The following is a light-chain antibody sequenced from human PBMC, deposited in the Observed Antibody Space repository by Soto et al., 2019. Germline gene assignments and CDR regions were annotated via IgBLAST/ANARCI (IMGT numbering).Light chain of an antibody. V-gene: IGKV3-15*01. J-gene: IGKJ4*01. CDR1: QGIGST. Sequence: EIVMTQSPATLSVSPGDRATLSCSASQGIGSTLAWYQQKPGQTPRLLIYGASTRATGVPARFSGSGSGTEFTLTINLLQSEEFAVDYCQRYNNWPLTFGGGTKVEIK. CDR3: QRYNNWPLT. CDR2: GAS.